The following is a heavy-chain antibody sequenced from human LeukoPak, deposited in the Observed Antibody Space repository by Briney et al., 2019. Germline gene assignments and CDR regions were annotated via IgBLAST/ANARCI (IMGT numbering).Heavy chain of an antibody. V-gene: IGHV3-20*04. D-gene: IGHD6-13*01. Sequence: GGSLRLSCAASGFTFSTYAMSWVRQVPGKGLEWVSGLNWNGDSTSYADSVKGRFTISRDNAKNSLYLQMNSLRAEDTALYYCARGPYYTSTWYDPRFDYWGQGTLVTVSS. J-gene: IGHJ4*02. CDR3: ARGPYYTSTWYDPRFDY. CDR1: GFTFSTYA. CDR2: LNWNGDST.